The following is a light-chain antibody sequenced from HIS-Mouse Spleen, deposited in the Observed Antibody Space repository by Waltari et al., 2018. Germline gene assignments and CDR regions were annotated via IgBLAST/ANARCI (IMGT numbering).Light chain of an antibody. V-gene: IGLV2-8*01. J-gene: IGLJ1*01. CDR1: SSDVGGYNY. CDR3: RSYAGSNIYV. CDR2: EVS. Sequence: QSALTQPPSASGSPGQSVTISCTGTSSDVGGYNYVSWYQQHPGKAPKLMIYEVSKRPSGVPDRCAGSTSGNTAALTVSGLQAEDEADYYCRSYAGSNIYVFGTGTKVTVL.